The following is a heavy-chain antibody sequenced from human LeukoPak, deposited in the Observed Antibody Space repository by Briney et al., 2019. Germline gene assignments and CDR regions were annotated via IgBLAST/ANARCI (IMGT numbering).Heavy chain of an antibody. CDR1: GYTFTSYD. CDR2: MNPSSGNT. J-gene: IGHJ4*02. D-gene: IGHD6-13*01. CDR3: ARGRGSSWPGNY. Sequence: ASVTVSCTASGYTFTSYDINWVRQATGQGLEWMGWMNPSSGNTGYAQKFQGRVTITRNTSISTAYMELSSLRSEDTAVYYCARGRGSSWPGNYWGQGTLVTVSS. V-gene: IGHV1-8*03.